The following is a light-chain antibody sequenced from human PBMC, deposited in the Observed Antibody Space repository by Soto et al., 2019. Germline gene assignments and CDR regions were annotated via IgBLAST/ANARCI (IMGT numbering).Light chain of an antibody. CDR1: HSISIW. Sequence: DIQMTQSPSTLSASVGDRVTITCRASHSISIWLAWYQQRPGKAPRLLMYRASTLETGVPSRFSGSGYGTEFTLTINSLQPDDFATYYCQQYNNFPYTFGQGTKLEI. V-gene: IGKV1-5*03. CDR3: QQYNNFPYT. J-gene: IGKJ2*01. CDR2: RAS.